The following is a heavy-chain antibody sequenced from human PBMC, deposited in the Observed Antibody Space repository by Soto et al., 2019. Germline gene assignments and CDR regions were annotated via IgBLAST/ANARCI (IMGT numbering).Heavy chain of an antibody. CDR3: AREVRYCSGGSCYRHFDY. J-gene: IGHJ4*02. V-gene: IGHV3-11*01. Sequence: GGSLRLSCAASGFTFSDYYMSWIRQAPGKGLEWVSYISSSGSTIYYADSVKGRFTISRDNAKNSLYLQMNSLRAEDTAVYYCAREVRYCSGGSCYRHFDYWGQGTLVTVSS. D-gene: IGHD2-15*01. CDR1: GFTFSDYY. CDR2: ISSSGSTI.